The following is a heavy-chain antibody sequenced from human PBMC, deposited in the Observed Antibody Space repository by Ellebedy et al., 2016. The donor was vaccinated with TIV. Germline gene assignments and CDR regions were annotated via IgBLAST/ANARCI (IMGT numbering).Heavy chain of an antibody. CDR3: ARFVRATKAFDI. J-gene: IGHJ3*02. D-gene: IGHD5-12*01. Sequence: MPSETLSLTCTVSGGSIGSSSYYWGWIRLPPGKGLEWIGNIYYSGSTYYNPSLQSRVTISVDTSKNQFSLRLNSVTAADTAVYYCARFVRATKAFDIWGQGTMVTVSS. CDR1: GGSIGSSSYY. V-gene: IGHV4-39*07. CDR2: IYYSGST.